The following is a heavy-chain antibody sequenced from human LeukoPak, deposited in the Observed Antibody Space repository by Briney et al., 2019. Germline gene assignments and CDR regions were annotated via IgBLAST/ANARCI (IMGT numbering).Heavy chain of an antibody. CDR1: GFTFSSYA. CDR2: ISYDGSNK. Sequence: GRSLRLSCAASGFTFSSYAMHWVRQAPGKGLEWVAVISYDGSNKYYADSVKGRFTISRDNSKNTLYLQMNSLRAEDTAVYYCAKTTTAFFDYWGQGTLVTVSS. V-gene: IGHV3-30-3*01. D-gene: IGHD4-17*01. J-gene: IGHJ4*02. CDR3: AKTTTAFFDY.